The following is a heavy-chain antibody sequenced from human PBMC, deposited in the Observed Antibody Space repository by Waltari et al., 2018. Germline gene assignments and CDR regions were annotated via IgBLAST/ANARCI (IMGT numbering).Heavy chain of an antibody. CDR1: GYTFTSYA. CDR3: ARDSSGYYYFDY. D-gene: IGHD3-22*01. Sequence: QVQLVQSGAEVKKPGASVKVSCKASGYTFTSYAMHWVRQAPGQRLEWMGWIIPIFGTANYAQKFQGRVTITADKSTSTAYMELSSLRSEDTAVYYCARDSSGYYYFDYWGQGTLVTVSS. J-gene: IGHJ4*02. CDR2: IIPIFGTA. V-gene: IGHV1-69*13.